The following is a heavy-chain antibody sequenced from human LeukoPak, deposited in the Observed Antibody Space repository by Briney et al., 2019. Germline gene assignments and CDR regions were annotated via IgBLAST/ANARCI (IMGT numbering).Heavy chain of an antibody. CDR1: GGSISSYY. D-gene: IGHD2-2*03. J-gene: IGHJ4*02. CDR2: IYYSGST. Sequence: SETLSLTCTVSGGSISSYYWSWIRQPPGKGLEWIGYIYYSGSTNYNPSLKSRVTISVDTSKNQFSLKLSSVTAADTAVYYCARETGYCSSTSCSMGFDYWGQGTLVTVSS. V-gene: IGHV4-59*12. CDR3: ARETGYCSSTSCSMGFDY.